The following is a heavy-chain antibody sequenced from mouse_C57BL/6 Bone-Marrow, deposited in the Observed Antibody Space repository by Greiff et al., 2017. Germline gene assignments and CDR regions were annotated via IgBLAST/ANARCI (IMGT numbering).Heavy chain of an antibody. V-gene: IGHV1-64*01. CDR3: EAWFAY. Sequence: VQLQQPGAELVKPGASVKLSCKASGYTFTSYWMHWVKQRPGQGLEWIGMIHPNSGSTNYNEKFTSKATLTVDKSASTAYMQLSSLTSEDSAVYYCEAWFAYWGQGTLVTVSA. J-gene: IGHJ3*01. CDR2: IHPNSGST. CDR1: GYTFTSYW.